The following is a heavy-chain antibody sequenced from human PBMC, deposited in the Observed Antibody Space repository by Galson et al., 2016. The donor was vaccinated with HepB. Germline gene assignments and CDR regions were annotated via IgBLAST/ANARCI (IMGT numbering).Heavy chain of an antibody. CDR1: GFTFSSYG. V-gene: IGHV3-33*03. CDR2: IWYDGSNK. Sequence: SLRLSCAASGFTFSSYGMHWVRQAPGKGLEWVAVIWYDGSNKYSADSVKGRFTISRDKSKNTLYLQMNSLKAEDTAVYYCAKDRSSWYGPFDYWGQGTLVSVSS. CDR3: AKDRSSWYGPFDY. J-gene: IGHJ4*02. D-gene: IGHD6-13*01.